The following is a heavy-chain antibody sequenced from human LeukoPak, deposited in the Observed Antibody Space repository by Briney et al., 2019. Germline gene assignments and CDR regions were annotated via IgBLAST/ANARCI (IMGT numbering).Heavy chain of an antibody. CDR2: IWYDGSNK. V-gene: IGHV3-33*06. Sequence: GGSLRLPCAASGFTFSSYGMHWVRQAPGKGLEWVAVIWYDGSNKYYADSVKGRFTISRDNSKNTLYLQMNSLRAEDTAVYYCAKDLVLRRGYSYGYFDYWGQGTLVTVSS. CDR1: GFTFSSYG. J-gene: IGHJ4*02. D-gene: IGHD5-18*01. CDR3: AKDLVLRRGYSYGYFDY.